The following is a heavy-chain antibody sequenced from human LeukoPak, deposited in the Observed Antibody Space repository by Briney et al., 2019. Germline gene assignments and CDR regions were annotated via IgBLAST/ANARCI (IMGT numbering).Heavy chain of an antibody. V-gene: IGHV4-34*01. J-gene: IGHJ5*02. CDR2: INHSGST. CDR3: ARGLGEDGVVTVNWFDP. Sequence: SETLSLTCAVYGGSFSGYYWSWIRQPPGKGLEWIGEINHSGSTNYNPSLKSRVTISVDTSKNQFSLKLSSVTAVDTAVYYCARGLGEDGVVTVNWFDPWGQGTLVTVSS. CDR1: GGSFSGYY. D-gene: IGHD3-3*01.